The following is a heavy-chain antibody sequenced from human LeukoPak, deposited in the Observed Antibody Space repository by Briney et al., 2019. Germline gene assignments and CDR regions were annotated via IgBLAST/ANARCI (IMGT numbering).Heavy chain of an antibody. CDR3: ARDLMSITMIVPRGWHAFDI. J-gene: IGHJ3*02. D-gene: IGHD3-22*01. Sequence: ASVKVSCTASGYTFTGYYMHWVRQAPRQGLEWMGWINPNSGSTNYAQKFQVRVTMTRDTSISTAYMELSRLTSDDTAVYYCARDLMSITMIVPRGWHAFDIWGQGAMVTVSS. V-gene: IGHV1-2*02. CDR2: INPNSGST. CDR1: GYTFTGYY.